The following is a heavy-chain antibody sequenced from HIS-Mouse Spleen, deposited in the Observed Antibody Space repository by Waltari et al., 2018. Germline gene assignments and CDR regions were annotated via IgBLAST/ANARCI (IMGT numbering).Heavy chain of an antibody. CDR2: IYYSGRT. V-gene: IGHV4-39*07. CDR3: AREIPYSSSWYDWYFDL. D-gene: IGHD6-13*01. J-gene: IGHJ2*01. Sequence: QLQLQESGPGLVKPSETLSLTCTVSGGSISSSSYYWGWIRPPPGKGLEWVGSIYYSGRTYYNPALKIRVTISVDTSKNQFSLKLSSVTAADTAVYYCAREIPYSSSWYDWYFDLWGRGTLVTVSS. CDR1: GGSISSSSYY.